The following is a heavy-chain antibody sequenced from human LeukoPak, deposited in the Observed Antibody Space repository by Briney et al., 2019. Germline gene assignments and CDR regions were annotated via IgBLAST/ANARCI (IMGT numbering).Heavy chain of an antibody. CDR2: ISSSGSTI. CDR3: AREGYSGSYYPYYYYYGMDV. V-gene: IGHV3-48*03. D-gene: IGHD1-26*01. J-gene: IGHJ6*02. CDR1: GFTFSSYE. Sequence: GGSLRLSCAASGFTFSSYERRWVREAPGKGVEWGSYISSSGSTIYYADSVKGRFTISRDNAKNSLYLQMNSLRAEDTAVYYCAREGYSGSYYPYYYYYGMDVWGQGTTVTVSS.